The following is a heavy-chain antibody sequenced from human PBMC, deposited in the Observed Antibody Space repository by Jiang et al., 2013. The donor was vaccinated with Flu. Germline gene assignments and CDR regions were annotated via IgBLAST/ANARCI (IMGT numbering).Heavy chain of an antibody. D-gene: IGHD5-12*01. CDR2: IYYSGST. Sequence: GPGLVKPSETLSLTCTVSGGSVSSGSYYWSWIRQPPGKGLEWIGYIYYSGSTNYNPSLKSRVTISVDTSKNQFSLKLSSVTAADTAVYYCARDSVSGSIDYWGPGNPG. CDR3: ARDSVSGSIDY. J-gene: IGHJ4*02. V-gene: IGHV4-61*01. CDR1: GGSVSSGSYY.